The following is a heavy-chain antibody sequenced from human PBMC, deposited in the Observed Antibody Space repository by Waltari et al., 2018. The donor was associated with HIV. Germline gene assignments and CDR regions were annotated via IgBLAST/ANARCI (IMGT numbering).Heavy chain of an antibody. Sequence: QLQLQESGPGLVKPSETLSLTCTVSGGSISSSSYYWGWIRQPPGKGLEWIGSIYYSGSTYYNPSLKSRVTIAVDTSKNQFSLKLSSVTAADTAVYYCARQSGSFYCSSTSCYRLEAYYYGMDVWGQGTTVTVSS. CDR3: ARQSGSFYCSSTSCYRLEAYYYGMDV. V-gene: IGHV4-39*01. CDR1: GGSISSSSYY. CDR2: IYYSGST. J-gene: IGHJ6*02. D-gene: IGHD2-2*01.